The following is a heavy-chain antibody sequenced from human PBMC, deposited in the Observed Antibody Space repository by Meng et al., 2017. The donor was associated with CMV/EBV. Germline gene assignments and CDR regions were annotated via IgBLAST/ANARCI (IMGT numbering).Heavy chain of an antibody. D-gene: IGHD2-2*01. CDR3: ARDAVVPADAPFHY. CDR2: IGSYNGNT. V-gene: IGHV1-18*01. J-gene: IGHJ4*02. Sequence: AQVEQGGGEGEDPGASVKASRYACGYSFTCYCISGVRQAPGQGLAWVEWIGSYNGNTNHAQKPQGTVTMTTGTSTSTAYIEQRILRPDDTAVDYCARDAVVPADAPFHYWGQGTLVTVSS. CDR1: GYSFTCYC.